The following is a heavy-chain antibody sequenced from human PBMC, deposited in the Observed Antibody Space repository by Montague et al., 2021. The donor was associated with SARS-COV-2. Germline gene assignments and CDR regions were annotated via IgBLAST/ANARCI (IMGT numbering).Heavy chain of an antibody. D-gene: IGHD3-22*01. CDR1: GFTFSSYG. Sequence: SLRRSCAASGFTFSSYGMHWVRQAPGKGLEWVAVIWYDGSNKYYADSVKGRFTISRDNSKNTLYLQMNSLRAEDTAVYYCAREADYYYDSSGYYKPGTLDYWGQGTLVTVSS. CDR3: AREADYYYDSSGYYKPGTLDY. CDR2: IWYDGSNK. J-gene: IGHJ4*02. V-gene: IGHV3-33*01.